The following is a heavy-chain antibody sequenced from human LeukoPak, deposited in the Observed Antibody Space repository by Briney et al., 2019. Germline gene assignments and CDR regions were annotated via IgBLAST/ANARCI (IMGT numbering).Heavy chain of an antibody. D-gene: IGHD6-13*01. J-gene: IGHJ3*01. CDR2: ISNSGRT. V-gene: IGHV4-59*01. CDR1: GGSIGSYY. CDR3: ARGDSSSWFAFDV. Sequence: SETLSLTCTVSGGSIGSYYWSWIRQPPGKGLEWIGSISNSGRTNYNPSLKSRVTMAGDTYKNQFSLKVNSVTAADTAVYYCARGDSSSWFAFDVWGLGTAVTVSS.